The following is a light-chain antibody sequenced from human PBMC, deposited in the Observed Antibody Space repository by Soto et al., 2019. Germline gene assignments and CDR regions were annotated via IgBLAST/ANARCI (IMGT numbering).Light chain of an antibody. J-gene: IGKJ1*01. CDR2: GAS. Sequence: DIQMTQSPSSVSASVGDRVTITCRAGQTITRYLNWYQQKPRKAPNLLIYGASTLQRGVPSRFTVGGSGTDFTLTISSLQPEDFATYYCQQTYNPPWTFGRGTKVEIK. CDR1: QTITRY. V-gene: IGKV1-39*01. CDR3: QQTYNPPWT.